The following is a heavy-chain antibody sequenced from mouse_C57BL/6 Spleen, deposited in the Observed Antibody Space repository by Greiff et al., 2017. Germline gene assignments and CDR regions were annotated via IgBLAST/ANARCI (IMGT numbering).Heavy chain of an antibody. CDR1: GFTFSDYG. Sequence: VQLQQSGGGLVKPGGSLKLSCAASGFTFSDYGMHWVRQAPEKGLEWVAYISSGSSTIYYADTVKGRFTISRDNAKNTLFLQMTSLRSEDTAMYYCARPGYSNYVRAMDYWGQGTSVTVSS. J-gene: IGHJ4*01. CDR3: ARPGYSNYVRAMDY. V-gene: IGHV5-17*01. D-gene: IGHD2-5*01. CDR2: ISSGSSTI.